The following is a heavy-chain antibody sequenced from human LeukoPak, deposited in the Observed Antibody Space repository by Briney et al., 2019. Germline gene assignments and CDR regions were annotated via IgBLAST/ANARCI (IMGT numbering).Heavy chain of an antibody. D-gene: IGHD6-13*01. CDR3: ARSYGSSQRGY. CDR2: INPNSGGT. CDR1: GYTFTNHY. Sequence: ASVKVSCKASGYTFTNHYMHWVRQAPGQGLEWMGWINPNSGGTNYAQKFQGRVTMTRDTSISTVDMELSRLRSGDAAVYYCARSYGSSQRGYWGQGTLVTVSS. V-gene: IGHV1-2*02. J-gene: IGHJ4*02.